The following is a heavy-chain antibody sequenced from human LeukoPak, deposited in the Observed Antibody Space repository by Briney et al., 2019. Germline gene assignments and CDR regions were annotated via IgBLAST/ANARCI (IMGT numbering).Heavy chain of an antibody. CDR2: ISSTSTYI. J-gene: IGHJ4*02. V-gene: IGHV3-21*01. CDR1: GFIFSSYS. Sequence: GGSLRLSCAASGFIFSSYSMNWVRHAPGKGLEWVSSISSTSTYIHYADSLRGRFTISRDNARNSLYLQINSLRVEDTAVYYCARVQRGEMATFDYWGQGTLVTVSS. CDR3: ARVQRGEMATFDY. D-gene: IGHD5-24*01.